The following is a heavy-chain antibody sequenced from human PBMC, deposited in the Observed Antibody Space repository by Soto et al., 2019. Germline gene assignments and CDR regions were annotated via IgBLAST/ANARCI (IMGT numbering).Heavy chain of an antibody. CDR3: ARDGTLYDSSAYYYLY. CDR1: GGTFSSYT. Sequence: QVQLVQSGAEVKKPGSSVKVSCKASGGTFSSYTITWVRQAPGQGLEWMGGITAMFGTPNYAQKFQGRVTITADESTSTAYMELSSLRSEDTAMYFCARDGTLYDSSAYYYLYWGQGTLVTVSS. CDR2: ITAMFGTP. D-gene: IGHD3-22*01. J-gene: IGHJ4*02. V-gene: IGHV1-69*01.